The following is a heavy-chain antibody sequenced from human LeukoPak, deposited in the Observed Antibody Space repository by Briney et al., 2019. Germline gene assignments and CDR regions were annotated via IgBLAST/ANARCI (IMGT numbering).Heavy chain of an antibody. CDR2: ISGSGGDT. V-gene: IGHV3-23*01. CDR1: GFTVNNYA. Sequence: TGGSLRLSCAAASGFTVNNYAMSWVRQAPGMGLEWVSAISGSGGDTYFADSVKGRFTISRDNSKNTLSLQMNSLRVEDTAVYYCAKGLPYGGYDYYFDYWGQGTLVTVSS. J-gene: IGHJ4*02. D-gene: IGHD5-12*01. CDR3: AKGLPYGGYDYYFDY.